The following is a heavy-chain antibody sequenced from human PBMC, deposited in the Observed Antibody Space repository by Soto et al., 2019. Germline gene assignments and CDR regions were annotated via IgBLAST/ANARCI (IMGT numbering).Heavy chain of an antibody. CDR2: IWNDGSQK. Sequence: VQLVESGGGVVQPGRSLRLSCEASGFVYSQYAMHWVRQAPGKGPEWVALIWNDGSQKNYVDSVKGRFNISRDNSKNTLNLQMNSLRADDTAMYFCVRGIPSQYSSTWLYWHFDLWCPGTLVTVSS. CDR3: VRGIPSQYSSTWLYWHFDL. D-gene: IGHD6-13*01. V-gene: IGHV3-33*01. CDR1: GFVYSQYA. J-gene: IGHJ2*01.